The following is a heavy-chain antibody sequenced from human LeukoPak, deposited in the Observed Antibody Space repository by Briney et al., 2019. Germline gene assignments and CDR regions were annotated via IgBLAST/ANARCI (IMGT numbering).Heavy chain of an antibody. CDR1: GGTFSSYA. D-gene: IGHD2-2*01. CDR2: TIPIFGTA. V-gene: IGHV1-69*13. Sequence: ASVKVSCKASGGTFSSYAISWVRQAPGQGLEWMGGTIPIFGTANYAQKFQGRVTITADDSTSTAYMELSSLRSEDTAVYYCARDQGPRGYCSSTSCYREKNAFDIWGQGTMVTVSS. CDR3: ARDQGPRGYCSSTSCYREKNAFDI. J-gene: IGHJ3*02.